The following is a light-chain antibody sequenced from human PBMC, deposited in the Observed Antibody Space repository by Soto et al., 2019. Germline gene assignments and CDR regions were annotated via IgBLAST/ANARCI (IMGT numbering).Light chain of an antibody. Sequence: EVVLTQSPATLSLSPGERATLSCRANQNVGTFLAWYQVKPGQAPRLLIYDASNRAAGIPARFSGSGSGTDFTLTISGLEPEDFALYYCLQRNNWPPWTCGQGTKVEIK. CDR2: DAS. J-gene: IGKJ1*01. CDR1: QNVGTF. CDR3: LQRNNWPPWT. V-gene: IGKV3-11*01.